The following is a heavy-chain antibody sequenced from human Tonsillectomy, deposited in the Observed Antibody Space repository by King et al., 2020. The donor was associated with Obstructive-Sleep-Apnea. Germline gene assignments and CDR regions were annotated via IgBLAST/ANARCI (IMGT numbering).Heavy chain of an antibody. CDR3: ARLRGLYQVATYYYHAMDV. CDR1: GDSISSYY. J-gene: IGHJ6*02. CDR2: IHYSGRS. V-gene: IGHV4-59*01. D-gene: IGHD2-2*01. Sequence: MQLQESGPGLVKPSETLSLSCTVSGDSISSYYWSWIRQPPGKGLEWIGYIHYSGRSNYSPSLKSRVTISVDTSKNQFSLKLSSVTAADTAGYYCARLRGLYQVATYYYHAMDVWGQGTAVTVSS.